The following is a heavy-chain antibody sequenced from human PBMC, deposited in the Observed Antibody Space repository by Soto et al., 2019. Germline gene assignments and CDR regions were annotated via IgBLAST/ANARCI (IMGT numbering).Heavy chain of an antibody. CDR1: GGSISSGDYY. D-gene: IGHD6-6*01. Sequence: PSETLSLTCTVSGGSISSGDYYWSWLRQPPGKGLEWIEYIYYSGSTYYNPSLKSRVTISVDTSKNQFSLKLSSVTAADTAVYYCAREATIAARLDSWGQGTLVTVSS. J-gene: IGHJ4*02. CDR2: IYYSGST. V-gene: IGHV4-30-4*01. CDR3: AREATIAARLDS.